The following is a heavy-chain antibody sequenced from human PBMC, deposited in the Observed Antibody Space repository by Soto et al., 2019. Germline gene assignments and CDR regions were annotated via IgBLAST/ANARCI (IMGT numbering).Heavy chain of an antibody. Sequence: GGSLRLSYAASGFTFSSYGMTWVRQAPGKGLEWVSFSSATVAGTYYADSVKGRFTISRDNSKNTLYLQMTSLRADDTAVYYCAKDRRAGGNYGFYSDFWGQGAM. D-gene: IGHD1-7*01. V-gene: IGHV3-23*01. CDR2: SSATVAGT. CDR3: AKDRRAGGNYGFYSDF. J-gene: IGHJ4*02. CDR1: GFTFSSYG.